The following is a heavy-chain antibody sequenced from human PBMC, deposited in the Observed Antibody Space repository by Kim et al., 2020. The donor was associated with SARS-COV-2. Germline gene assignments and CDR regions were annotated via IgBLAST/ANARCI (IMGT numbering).Heavy chain of an antibody. D-gene: IGHD4-17*01. CDR1: GGSISSYY. V-gene: IGHV4-59*01. CDR3: ARAVLSWYGDYDITRYYYGMDV. Sequence: SETLSLTCTVSGGSISSYYWSWIRQPPGKGLEWIGYIYYSGSTNYNPSLKSRVTISVDTSKNQFSLKLSSVTAADTAVYYCARAVLSWYGDYDITRYYYGMDVWGQGTTVTVSS. J-gene: IGHJ6*02. CDR2: IYYSGST.